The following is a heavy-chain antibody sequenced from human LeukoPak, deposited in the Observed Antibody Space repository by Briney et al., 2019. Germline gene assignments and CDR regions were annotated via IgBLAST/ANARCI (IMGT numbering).Heavy chain of an antibody. CDR3: ARGVGAEISGNF. D-gene: IGHD1-26*01. V-gene: IGHV4-34*01. CDR2: ITRNGYT. CDR1: GGSFSTYY. Sequence: NSSETVSLTCAVYGGSFSTYYWSWVRQPPGKGLEWIAEITRNGYTNYNPSLKSRVTISIDTSKNQFSLNLRSVTAADTAVYYCARGVGAEISGNFWGQGTLVTVSS. J-gene: IGHJ4*02.